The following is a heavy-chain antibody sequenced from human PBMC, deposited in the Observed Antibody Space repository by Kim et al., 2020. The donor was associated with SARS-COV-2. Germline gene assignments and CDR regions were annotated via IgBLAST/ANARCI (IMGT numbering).Heavy chain of an antibody. Sequence: SETLSLTCTVSGGSISSSSYYWGWIRQPPGKGLEWIGSIYYSGSTYYNPSLKSRVTISVDTSKNQFSLKLSSVTAADTAVYYCARRYSNYQQAYFDYWGQGTLVTVSS. V-gene: IGHV4-39*01. J-gene: IGHJ4*02. D-gene: IGHD4-4*01. CDR2: IYYSGST. CDR1: GGSISSSSYY. CDR3: ARRYSNYQQAYFDY.